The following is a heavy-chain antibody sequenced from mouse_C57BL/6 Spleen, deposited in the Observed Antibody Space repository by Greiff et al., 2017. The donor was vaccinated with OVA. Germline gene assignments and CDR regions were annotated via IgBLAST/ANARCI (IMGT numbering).Heavy chain of an antibody. J-gene: IGHJ1*03. CDR2: IWSGGST. D-gene: IGHD1-1*01. CDR1: GFSLTRYG. CDR3: ARNSITTVVATGYFDV. V-gene: IGHV2-2*01. Sequence: VQLQQSGPGLVQPSQSLSITCTVSGFSLTRYGVHWVRQSPGKGLEWLGVIWSGGSTDYNAAFISRLSISKDNSKSQVFFKMNRLQADDTAIYYCARNSITTVVATGYFDVWGTGTTVTVSS.